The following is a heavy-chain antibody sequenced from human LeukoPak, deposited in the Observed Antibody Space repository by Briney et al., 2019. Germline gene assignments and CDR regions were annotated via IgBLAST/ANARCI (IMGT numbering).Heavy chain of an antibody. CDR2: IYYSGST. CDR3: ASSPRRSSGYYLFDY. J-gene: IGHJ4*02. CDR1: GGSISSGDYY. D-gene: IGHD3-22*01. V-gene: IGHV4-30-4*01. Sequence: SETLSLTCTVSGGSISSGDYYWSWIRQPPGKGLEWIGYIYYSGSTYYSPSLESRVTISVDTSKNQFSLKLSSVTAADAAVYYCASSPRRSSGYYLFDYWGQGTLVTVSS.